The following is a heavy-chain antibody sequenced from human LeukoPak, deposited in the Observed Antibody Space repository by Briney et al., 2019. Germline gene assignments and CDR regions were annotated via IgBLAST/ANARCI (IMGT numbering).Heavy chain of an antibody. CDR2: ISYDGSNK. CDR3: ARESGYYYGFDY. CDR1: GFTFSSYA. Sequence: PGGSLRLSCAASGFTFSSYAMHWVRRAPGKGLEWVAVISYDGSNKYYADSVKGRFTISRDNSKNTLYLQMNSLRAEDTAVYYCARESGYYYGFDYWGQGTLVTVSS. D-gene: IGHD3-22*01. J-gene: IGHJ4*02. V-gene: IGHV3-30-3*01.